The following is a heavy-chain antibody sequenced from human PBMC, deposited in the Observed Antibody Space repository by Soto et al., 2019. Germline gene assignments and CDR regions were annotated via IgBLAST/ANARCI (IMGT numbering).Heavy chain of an antibody. CDR1: GFTFSNYA. CDR2: IWFDGSNK. J-gene: IGHJ4*02. V-gene: IGHV3-33*08. CDR3: ATTGPY. Sequence: GGSLRLSCAASGFTFSNYAMPWVRQAPGKGLEWVAVIWFDGSNKFYAASVKGRFTISRDNSKNTVSLQMNSLRDEDSAAYYCATTGPYWGQGTLVTVSS.